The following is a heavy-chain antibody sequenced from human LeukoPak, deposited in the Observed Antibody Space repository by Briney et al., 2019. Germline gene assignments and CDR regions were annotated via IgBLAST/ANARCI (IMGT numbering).Heavy chain of an antibody. D-gene: IGHD6-13*01. CDR3: ARLAAGTSFDY. CDR1: GFTVSSNY. V-gene: IGHV3-53*01. J-gene: IGHJ4*02. CDR2: IYSGGST. Sequence: PGGSLRLSCAASGFTVSSNYMSWVRQAPRKGLEWVSVIYSGGSTYYADSVKGRFTISRDNSKNTLYLQMNSLRAEDTAVYYCARLAAGTSFDYWGQGTLVTVSS.